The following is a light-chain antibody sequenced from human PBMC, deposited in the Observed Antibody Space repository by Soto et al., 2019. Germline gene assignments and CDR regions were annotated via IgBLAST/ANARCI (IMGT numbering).Light chain of an antibody. CDR3: SSYTSSNTVT. CDR1: SSDVGGYTY. V-gene: IGLV2-14*01. Sequence: QSVLTQPASVSGSPGQSIAISCTGTSSDVGGYTYVSWYQQHPGKAPKLMIYDVSARPSGVSNRFSGSKSDNTASLTISGLQAEDEADYYCSSYTSSNTVTFGGGTKLTVL. CDR2: DVS. J-gene: IGLJ2*01.